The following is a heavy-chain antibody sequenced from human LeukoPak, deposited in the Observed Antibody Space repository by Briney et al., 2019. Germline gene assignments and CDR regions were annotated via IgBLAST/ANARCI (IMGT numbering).Heavy chain of an antibody. CDR1: GLTFSNNY. CDR2: IYSGGST. Sequence: PGGSLRLSCAASGLTFSNNYMTWVRQAPGKGLEWVSGIYSGGSTYYGDSVKGRFTISRDNSKNTLYLQMNSLKAEDTAVYYCARVPHYYDSSGYSNFDYWGQGTLVTVSS. V-gene: IGHV3-53*01. D-gene: IGHD3-22*01. J-gene: IGHJ4*02. CDR3: ARVPHYYDSSGYSNFDY.